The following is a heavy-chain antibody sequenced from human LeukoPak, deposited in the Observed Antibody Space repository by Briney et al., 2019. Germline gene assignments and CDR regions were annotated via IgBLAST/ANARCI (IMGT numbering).Heavy chain of an antibody. V-gene: IGHV1-2*02. J-gene: IGHJ5*02. CDR1: GYTFTGYY. CDR2: INPDTGAT. Sequence: GASVNVSCKASGYTFTGYYMHWVRQAPGQGLEWMGWINPDTGATRWPQKFQGRVTMTRDASISIAYMEVSSLRFDDTAVYYYARDGAVPGSYNWFDLWGQGTLVTVSS. D-gene: IGHD6-19*01. CDR3: ARDGAVPGSYNWFDL.